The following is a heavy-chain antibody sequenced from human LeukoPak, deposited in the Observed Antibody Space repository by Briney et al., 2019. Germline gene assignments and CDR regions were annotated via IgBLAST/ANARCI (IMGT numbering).Heavy chain of an antibody. CDR2: ISGSGGSR. CDR3: TTEGGSYWTTAY. J-gene: IGHJ4*02. CDR1: GFTFSTYG. V-gene: IGHV3-23*01. Sequence: GGSLRLSCAASGFTFSTYGMSWVRQAPGKGLEWVSGISGSGGSRFYTDSVKGRFTISRDNSKNTLYLQMNSLKTEDTAVYYCTTEGGSYWTTAYWGQGTLVTVSS. D-gene: IGHD1-26*01.